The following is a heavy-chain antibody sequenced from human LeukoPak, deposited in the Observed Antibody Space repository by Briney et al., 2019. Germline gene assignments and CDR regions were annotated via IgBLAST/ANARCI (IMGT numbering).Heavy chain of an antibody. CDR1: GYTFTSYD. CDR3: ATRGVVVPAVIAFDI. CDR2: MNPNSGNT. Sequence: ASVKVSCKASGYTFTSYDINWVRQATGQGLEWMGWMNPNSGNTGYAQKFQGRVTITRNTSISTAYMELSSLRSEDTAVYYCATRGVVVPAVIAFDIWGQGTMVTVSS. D-gene: IGHD2-2*01. V-gene: IGHV1-8*03. J-gene: IGHJ3*02.